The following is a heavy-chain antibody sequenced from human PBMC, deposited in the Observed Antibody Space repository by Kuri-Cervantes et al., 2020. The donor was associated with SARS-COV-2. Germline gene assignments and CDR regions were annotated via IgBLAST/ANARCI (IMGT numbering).Heavy chain of an antibody. CDR1: GGSISSSSYY. CDR2: IYYSGST. D-gene: IGHD3-10*02. J-gene: IGHJ3*02. Sequence: ESLKISCTVSGGSISSSSYYWGWIRQPPGKGLEWIGSIYYSGSTNYNPSLKSRVTMSVDTSKNQFSLKLSSVTAADTAVYYCARFEMYGDDAFDIWGQGTMVTVSS. V-gene: IGHV4-39*07. CDR3: ARFEMYGDDAFDI.